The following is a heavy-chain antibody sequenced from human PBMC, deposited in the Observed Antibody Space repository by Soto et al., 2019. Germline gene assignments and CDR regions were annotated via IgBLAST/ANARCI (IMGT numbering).Heavy chain of an antibody. CDR1: GHTFRSYG. CDR2: ISAYNGNT. CDR3: ARALYCSGGSCYFDH. V-gene: IGHV1-18*01. Sequence: QVQLVQSGAEVVKPGASVRVSCKTSGHTFRSYGFTWVRQAPGQGLEWMGWISAYNGNTNYAQKFQGRVTVTTDTSTSTAYMELRSLRSDDTAVYYCARALYCSGGSCYFDHWGQGTLVTVSS. J-gene: IGHJ4*02. D-gene: IGHD2-15*01.